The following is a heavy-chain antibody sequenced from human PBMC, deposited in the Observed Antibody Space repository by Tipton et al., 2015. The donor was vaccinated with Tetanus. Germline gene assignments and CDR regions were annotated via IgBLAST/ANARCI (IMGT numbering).Heavy chain of an antibody. CDR3: ARDHGITWGGMGYYYGMDV. D-gene: IGHD3-16*01. CDR2: ISYSGSS. CDR1: SGSIDSYY. Sequence: TLSLTCTVSSGSIDSYYWSWIRQPPGKGLEWIGYISYSGSSEYNPSLKSRVTISVDTSKNQFSLKLSSVTAADTAVYYCARDHGITWGGMGYYYGMDVWGQGTTVTVSS. J-gene: IGHJ6*02. V-gene: IGHV4-59*01.